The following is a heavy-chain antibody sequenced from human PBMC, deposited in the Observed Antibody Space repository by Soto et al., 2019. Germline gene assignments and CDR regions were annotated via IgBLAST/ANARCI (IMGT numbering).Heavy chain of an antibody. Sequence: PSETLSLTCVVSGGSLSDYFWSWIRQPPGMALEWIGCINHLGSINYNPSLESRVTMSVDTSKNQFSLKLMSLSAADTAVYYCGRLEGLATISYYFDYWGQGAXVTVSS. CDR3: GRLEGLATISYYFDY. CDR1: GGSLSDYF. V-gene: IGHV4-34*01. CDR2: INHLGSI. J-gene: IGHJ4*02. D-gene: IGHD3-9*01.